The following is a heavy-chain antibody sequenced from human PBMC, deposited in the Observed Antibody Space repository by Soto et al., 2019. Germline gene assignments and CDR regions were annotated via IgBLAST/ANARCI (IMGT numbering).Heavy chain of an antibody. V-gene: IGHV3-23*01. J-gene: IGHJ4*02. CDR2: ISGSGGST. Sequence: EVQLLESGGGLVQPGGSLRLSCAASGFTFSSYAMSWVRQAPGKGLEWVSAISGSGGSTYYADSVKSRFTISRDNSKNTLYRQMNSLRAEDTAVYYFATYRPSYNNTFHYWGQGTLVTVS. CDR3: ATYRPSYNNTFHY. D-gene: IGHD5-12*01. CDR1: GFTFSSYA.